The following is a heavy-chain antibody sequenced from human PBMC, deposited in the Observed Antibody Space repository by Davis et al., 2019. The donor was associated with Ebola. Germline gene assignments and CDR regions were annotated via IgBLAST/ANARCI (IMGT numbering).Heavy chain of an antibody. CDR2: INHSGST. Sequence: PSETLSLTCAVYGGSFSGYYWSWIRQPPGKGLEWIGEINHSGSTNYNPSLKSRVTISVDTSKNQFSLKLSSVTAADTAVYYCAREIASATGGWFDPWGQGTLVTVSS. D-gene: IGHD3-16*01. J-gene: IGHJ5*02. CDR3: AREIASATGGWFDP. V-gene: IGHV4-34*01. CDR1: GGSFSGYY.